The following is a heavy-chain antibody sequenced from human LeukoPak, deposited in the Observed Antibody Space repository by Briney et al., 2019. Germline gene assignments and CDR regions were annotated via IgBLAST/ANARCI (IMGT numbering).Heavy chain of an antibody. D-gene: IGHD6-13*01. V-gene: IGHV4-4*07. CDR1: GGSISSYY. CDR3: ARDASESSSWYGKGNWFDP. J-gene: IGHJ5*02. CDR2: IYTSGST. Sequence: SETLSLTCTVSGGSISSYYWSWIRQPAGKGLEWIGRIYTSGSTNYNPSLKSRVTMSVDTSKNQFSLKLSSVTAADTAVYYCARDASESSSWYGKGNWFDPWGQGTLVTVSS.